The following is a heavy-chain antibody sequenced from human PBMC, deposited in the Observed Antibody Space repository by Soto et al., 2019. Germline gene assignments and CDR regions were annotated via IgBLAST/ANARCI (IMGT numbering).Heavy chain of an antibody. CDR3: ARRYGGAFDI. V-gene: IGHV4-30-4*02. Sequence: SETLSLTCTVSGGSISSGDYYWNWIRQPPGKGLEWIGNIYYSGNTDCNPSLKSRVTISVDMSKNQFSLKLSSVTAADTAVYYCARRYGGAFDIWGQGTMVTVSS. CDR1: GGSISSGDYY. D-gene: IGHD4-17*01. CDR2: IYYSGNT. J-gene: IGHJ3*02.